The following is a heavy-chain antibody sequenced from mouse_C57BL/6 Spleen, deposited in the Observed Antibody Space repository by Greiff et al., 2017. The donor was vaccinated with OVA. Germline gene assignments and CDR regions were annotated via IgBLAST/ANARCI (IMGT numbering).Heavy chain of an antibody. V-gene: IGHV5-17*01. Sequence: EVQRVESGGGLVKPGGSLKLSCAASGFTFSDYGMHWVRQAPEKGLEWVAYISSGSSTIYYADTVKGRFTISRDNAKNTLFLQMTSLRSEDTAMYDCARTGTGTGRYYCDYWGQGTTLTVSS. J-gene: IGHJ2*01. D-gene: IGHD4-1*01. CDR1: GFTFSDYG. CDR2: ISSGSSTI. CDR3: ARTGTGTGRYYCDY.